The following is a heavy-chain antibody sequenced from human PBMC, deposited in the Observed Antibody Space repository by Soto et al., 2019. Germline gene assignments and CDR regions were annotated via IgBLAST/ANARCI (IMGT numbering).Heavy chain of an antibody. CDR3: ARGPFCGNDCYFDV. CDR2: IYSSGAT. J-gene: IGHJ4*02. Sequence: SETLSLTCTVAGGSISGFYWSWVRQPAGKGLEWIGRIYSSGATKYNPSLRNRVTMSVDTSTDQYSLNLASMTAADTAVYFCARGPFCGNDCYFDVWSQGTQVTVSS. D-gene: IGHD2-21*02. V-gene: IGHV4-4*07. CDR1: GGSISGFY.